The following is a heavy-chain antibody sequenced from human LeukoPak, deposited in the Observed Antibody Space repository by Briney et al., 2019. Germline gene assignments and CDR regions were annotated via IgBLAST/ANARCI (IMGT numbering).Heavy chain of an antibody. CDR2: IRYDGSNK. CDR3: AKGILRYGDYPN. D-gene: IGHD4-17*01. J-gene: IGHJ4*02. V-gene: IGHV3-30*02. Sequence: GGSLRLSCAASGFTFSSYGMHWVRQAPGKGLEWVAFIRYDGSNKYYADSVKGRFTISRDNSKNTLYLQMNSLRAEDTAVNYCAKGILRYGDYPNWGQGTLVTVSS. CDR1: GFTFSSYG.